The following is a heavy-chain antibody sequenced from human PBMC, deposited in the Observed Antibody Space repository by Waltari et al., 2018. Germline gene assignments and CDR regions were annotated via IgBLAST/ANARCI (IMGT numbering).Heavy chain of an antibody. CDR2: IYYRGST. CDR1: GASITNSNSY. J-gene: IGHJ6*03. D-gene: IGHD3-10*01. CDR3: ARNMESPYNAPYYFYYMDV. Sequence: QLQLQESGPGLVKPSETLSLTCSVSGASITNSNSYWSWIRQPPGKGLDWIGSIYYRGSTYTSPSLKSRVTISLDSSKNQLSLNVSSVTVADTAIYFCARNMESPYNAPYYFYYMDVWGKGTTVTVSS. V-gene: IGHV4-39*01.